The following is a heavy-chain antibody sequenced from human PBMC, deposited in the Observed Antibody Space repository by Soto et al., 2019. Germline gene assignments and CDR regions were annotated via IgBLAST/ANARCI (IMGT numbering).Heavy chain of an antibody. Sequence: ASVKVSCKASGYTFSGYYMHGVRQAPGQGLEWMGWINPNSGGTNYAQKFQGWVTMTRDTSISTAYMELSRLRSDDTAVYYCARGAFIRYFDWRSYYYYGMDVWGQGTTVTVSS. CDR3: ARGAFIRYFDWRSYYYYGMDV. D-gene: IGHD3-9*01. CDR1: GYTFSGYY. CDR2: INPNSGGT. V-gene: IGHV1-2*04. J-gene: IGHJ6*02.